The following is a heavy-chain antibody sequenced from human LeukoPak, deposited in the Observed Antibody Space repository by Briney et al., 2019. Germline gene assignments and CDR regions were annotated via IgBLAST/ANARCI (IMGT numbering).Heavy chain of an antibody. CDR2: ISYDASNK. CDR3: AKAVTYYYGSGLDY. V-gene: IGHV3-30*18. J-gene: IGHJ4*02. Sequence: GGSLRLSCAASGFTFNSYAMLWVRQAPGKGVEWVAVISYDASNKYYVDSVKGRFTISRDNSKNTLYLQMDSLRVEDIAVYYCAKAVTYYYGSGLDYWGQGTLVTVSS. CDR1: GFTFNSYA. D-gene: IGHD3-10*01.